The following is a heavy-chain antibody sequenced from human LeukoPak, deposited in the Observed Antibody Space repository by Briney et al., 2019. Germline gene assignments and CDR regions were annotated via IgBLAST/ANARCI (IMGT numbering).Heavy chain of an antibody. CDR3: ARLTYVTTPDY. CDR1: GGSISSYY. V-gene: IGHV4-59*08. Sequence: PSETLSLNCTVSGGSISSYYWSWIRQPPGKGLEWIGYIYYSGSTNYNPSLKSRVTISVDTSKNQFSLKLSSVTAADTAVYYCARLTYVTTPDYWGQGTLVTVSS. J-gene: IGHJ4*02. D-gene: IGHD4-4*01. CDR2: IYYSGST.